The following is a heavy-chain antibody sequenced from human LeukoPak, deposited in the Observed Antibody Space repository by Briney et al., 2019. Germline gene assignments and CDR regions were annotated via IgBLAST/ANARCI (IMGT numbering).Heavy chain of an antibody. CDR3: ARDQCDTWSRRGNFDS. J-gene: IGHJ4*02. Sequence: GGSLRLSCAASGFIFSSYSMSWVRQAPGKGLEWVANIKLDGSEKNYVDSVKGRFTISRDNTKNSLYLQMNSLRVEDTAVFYCARDQCDTWSRRGNFDSWGQGTLVIVSS. D-gene: IGHD3-3*01. CDR2: IKLDGSEK. V-gene: IGHV3-7*03. CDR1: GFIFSSYS.